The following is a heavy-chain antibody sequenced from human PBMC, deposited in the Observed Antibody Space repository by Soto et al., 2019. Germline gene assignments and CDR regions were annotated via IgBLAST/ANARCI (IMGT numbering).Heavy chain of an antibody. J-gene: IGHJ4*02. CDR1: GFTFSSYS. CDR2: ISSSSSTI. D-gene: IGHD3-10*01. Sequence: GGSLRLSCAASGFTFSSYSMNWVRQAPGKGLEWVSYISSSSSTIYYADSVKGRFTISRDNAKNSLYLQMNSLRAEDTAVYYCARGGSTMVRGVSPFDYWGQGTLVTVSS. V-gene: IGHV3-48*01. CDR3: ARGGSTMVRGVSPFDY.